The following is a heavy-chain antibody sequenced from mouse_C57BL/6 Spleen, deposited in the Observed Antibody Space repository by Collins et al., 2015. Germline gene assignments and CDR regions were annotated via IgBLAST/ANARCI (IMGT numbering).Heavy chain of an antibody. V-gene: IGHV1-15*01. D-gene: IGHD1-1*01. CDR3: TRSRYYYGSSYGFAY. CDR1: GYTFTDYE. J-gene: IGHJ3*01. Sequence: QVQLQQSGAELVRPGASVTLSCKASGYTFTDYEMHWVKQTPVHGLEWIGAIDPETGGTAYNQKFKGKAILTADKSSSTAYMELRSLTSEDSAVYYCTRSRYYYGSSYGFAYWGQGTLVTVSA. CDR2: IDPETGGT.